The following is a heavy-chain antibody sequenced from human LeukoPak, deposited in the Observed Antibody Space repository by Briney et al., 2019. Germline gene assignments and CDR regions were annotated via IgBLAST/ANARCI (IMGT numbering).Heavy chain of an antibody. CDR1: GFTFSSYG. D-gene: IGHD4-11*01. V-gene: IGHV3-30*02. Sequence: GGSLRLSCAASGFTFSSYGMHWVRQAPGKGLEWVAFIRYDGSNKYYADSVKGRFTISRDNSKNTLYLQMNSLRAEDTAVYYCAKEDYSNVVWAMDVWGKGTTVTVSS. J-gene: IGHJ6*03. CDR2: IRYDGSNK. CDR3: AKEDYSNVVWAMDV.